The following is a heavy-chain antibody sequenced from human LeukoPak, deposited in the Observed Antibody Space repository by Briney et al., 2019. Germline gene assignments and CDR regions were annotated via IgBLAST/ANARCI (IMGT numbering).Heavy chain of an antibody. Sequence: GGSLRLSCAASGFTFSSYAMHWVRQAPGKGLEWVALISYDGSNKYYADSVKGRFTISRDNSKNTLYLQMNSLRTEDTAVYYCARWDYYAFDIWGQGTMVTVSS. CDR1: GFTFSSYA. J-gene: IGHJ3*02. V-gene: IGHV3-30*04. D-gene: IGHD1-7*01. CDR2: ISYDGSNK. CDR3: ARWDYYAFDI.